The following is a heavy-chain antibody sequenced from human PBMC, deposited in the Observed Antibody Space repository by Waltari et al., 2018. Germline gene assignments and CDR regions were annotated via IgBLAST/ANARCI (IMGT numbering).Heavy chain of an antibody. V-gene: IGHV6-1*01. CDR3: ARTEPGGLFNS. J-gene: IGHJ4*02. CDR2: TYYRSKWYN. Sequence: QVQLPQSGPGLAKPPQTPPLTRAISGDSVSSNSAAWNWIRQSTAEGLEWLGRTYYRSKWYNDYAVSVKSRITINPDTSKNQFSLQLNSVTPEDTAVYYCARTEPGGLFNSWGQGTLVTVSS. CDR1: GDSVSSNSAA. D-gene: IGHD3-16*01.